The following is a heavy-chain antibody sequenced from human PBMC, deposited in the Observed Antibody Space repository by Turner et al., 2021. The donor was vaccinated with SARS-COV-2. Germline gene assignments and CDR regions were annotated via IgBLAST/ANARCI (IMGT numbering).Heavy chain of an antibody. Sequence: QVHLQQWGAGLLKPSETLSLTCAVYGGSFSGYYWTWIRQPPGKGLEWIGEIHPSGSTYYNPSLKSRVPISQDTSKSQFSLNLSSVTAADTAVYHCSRGDDSRKSGLLWGQGTLVTVSS. CDR2: IHPSGST. J-gene: IGHJ4*02. V-gene: IGHV4-34*01. CDR3: SRGDDSRKSGLL. CDR1: GGSFSGYY. D-gene: IGHD2-21*02.